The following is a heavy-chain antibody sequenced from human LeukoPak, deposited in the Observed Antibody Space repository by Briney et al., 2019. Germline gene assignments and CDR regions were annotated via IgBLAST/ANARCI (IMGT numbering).Heavy chain of an antibody. D-gene: IGHD1-14*01. V-gene: IGHV4-30-4*01. Sequence: PSQTLSLTCTVSGGSISSGDYYWSWIRQPPGKGLEWIGYIYYSGSTYYNPSLKSRVTISVDTSKNQFSLKLSSVTAADTAVYYCARVPNRNHNAFDIWGQGTMVTVSS. CDR2: IYYSGST. J-gene: IGHJ3*02. CDR1: GGSISSGDYY. CDR3: ARVPNRNHNAFDI.